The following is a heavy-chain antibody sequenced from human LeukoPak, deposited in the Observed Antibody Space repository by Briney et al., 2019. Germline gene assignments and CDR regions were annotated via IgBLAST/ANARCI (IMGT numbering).Heavy chain of an antibody. CDR1: GLRFSVNW. D-gene: IGHD3-10*01. Sequence: GGSLRLSCVSSGLRFSVNWLSWVRQAPGKGLEWVANMKYDGSEEYYVDSVKGRFTISRDNAKNSLYLQMSSLRAEDTAFYYCARDFGTGSGTSAFDIWGQGTKVTVSS. CDR2: MKYDGSEE. V-gene: IGHV3-7*01. J-gene: IGHJ3*02. CDR3: ARDFGTGSGTSAFDI.